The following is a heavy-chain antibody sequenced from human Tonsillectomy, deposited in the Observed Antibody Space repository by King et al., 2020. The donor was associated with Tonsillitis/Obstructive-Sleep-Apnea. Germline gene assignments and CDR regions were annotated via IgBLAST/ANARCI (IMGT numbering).Heavy chain of an antibody. CDR2: ITTSGSTI. CDR1: GFTFSSYE. D-gene: IGHD1-1*01. Sequence: AQLVQSGGGLVQPGGSLRLSCAASGFTFSSYEMNWVRQAPGKGLEWVSYITTSGSTIYYADSVKGRFTISRDNPKNSLYLQMNSLRAEDTAVYYCASGRLDAFDIWGQGTMVTVSS. V-gene: IGHV3-48*03. CDR3: ASGRLDAFDI. J-gene: IGHJ3*02.